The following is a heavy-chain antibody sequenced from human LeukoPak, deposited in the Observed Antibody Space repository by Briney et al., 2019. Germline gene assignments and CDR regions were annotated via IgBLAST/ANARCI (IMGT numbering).Heavy chain of an antibody. V-gene: IGHV1-2*02. CDR2: INPNSGGT. D-gene: IGHD4-23*01. CDR1: GYTFTGYY. J-gene: IGHJ4*02. Sequence: ASVTVSCKSSGYTFTGYYMHWVRQAPGQGLEWMGWINPNSGGTNYAQKFQGRATMTRDTSISTAYMELSRLRSDDTAVYYCPREEDGGNQNYWGQGTLVTVSS. CDR3: PREEDGGNQNY.